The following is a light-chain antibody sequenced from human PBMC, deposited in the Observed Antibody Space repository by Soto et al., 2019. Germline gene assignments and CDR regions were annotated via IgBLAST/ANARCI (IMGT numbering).Light chain of an antibody. Sequence: ESLLTQAPAPLSLSPGERATLSCWASQSVSSNYLAWCQQKPGLAPRLLIYDASSRATGIPDRFSGSGSGTDFTLTISRLEPEDFAVYYCQQYGSSPITFGQGTRLEIK. CDR1: QSVSSNY. CDR2: DAS. CDR3: QQYGSSPIT. J-gene: IGKJ5*01. V-gene: IGKV3D-20*01.